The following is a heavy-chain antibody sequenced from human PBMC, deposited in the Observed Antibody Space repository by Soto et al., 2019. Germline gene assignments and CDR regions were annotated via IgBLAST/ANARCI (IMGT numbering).Heavy chain of an antibody. CDR3: ARDNWFDP. CDR2: ITSTSYI. CDR1: GFTFSSYT. Sequence: GGSLILSCAASGFTFSSYTMNWVRQAPGKGLEWVSSITSTSYIYYADSVKGRFTISRDNARNSLYLQMNSLRAEDTAVYYCARDNWFDPWGQGTLVTVSS. J-gene: IGHJ5*02. V-gene: IGHV3-21*01.